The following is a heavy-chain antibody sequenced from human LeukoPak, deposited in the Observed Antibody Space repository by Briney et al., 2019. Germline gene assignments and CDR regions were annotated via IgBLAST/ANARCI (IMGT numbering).Heavy chain of an antibody. V-gene: IGHV4-38-2*01. Sequence: PSETLSLTCAVSGYSISSGYYWGWIRRPPGKGLEWIGSIYHSGSTYYNPSLKSRVTISVDTSKSQFSLKLSSVTAADTAVYYCARHVAVAGYYFDYWGQGTLVTVSS. D-gene: IGHD6-19*01. CDR2: IYHSGST. J-gene: IGHJ4*02. CDR3: ARHVAVAGYYFDY. CDR1: GYSISSGYY.